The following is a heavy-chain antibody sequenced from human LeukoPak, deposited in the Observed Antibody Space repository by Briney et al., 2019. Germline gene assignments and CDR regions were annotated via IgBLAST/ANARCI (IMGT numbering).Heavy chain of an antibody. Sequence: GGSLRLSCAASGFPFSNYWMSWVRRAPGKGLEWVANIDQDGSEKYYVDSEERRFPISRDRAKNSLYLQMHSRRDEDRALYYCAREDYCDYDWFAPWGQGTLVTVSS. V-gene: IGHV3-7*01. CDR1: GFPFSNYW. CDR3: AREDYCDYDWFAP. CDR2: IDQDGSEK. J-gene: IGHJ5*02. D-gene: IGHD4-17*01.